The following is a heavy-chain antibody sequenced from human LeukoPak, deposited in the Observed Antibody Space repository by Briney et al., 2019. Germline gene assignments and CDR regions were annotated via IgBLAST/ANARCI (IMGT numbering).Heavy chain of an antibody. Sequence: GESLKISFKGSGYSFTNYWIAWVRQMPGKGLEWMGMIYPADSDTRYSPSFQAQVTISADRSISTAYLQWNSLKAADTAMYYCARKRASGSYYWDYYFDYWGQGTLVTVSS. J-gene: IGHJ4*02. CDR2: IYPADSDT. D-gene: IGHD1-26*01. V-gene: IGHV5-51*01. CDR1: GYSFTNYW. CDR3: ARKRASGSYYWDYYFDY.